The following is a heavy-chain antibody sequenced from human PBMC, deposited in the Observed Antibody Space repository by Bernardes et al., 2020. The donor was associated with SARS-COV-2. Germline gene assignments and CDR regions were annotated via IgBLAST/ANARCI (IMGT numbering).Heavy chain of an antibody. V-gene: IGHV3-9*01. CDR3: AIAAAGDWYFDL. Sequence: SLILSCAASGFTFGDYAMHWVRQAPGKGLEWVSGISWNSGSICYADSVKGRFTIFRDNAKNSLYLQMNSLRAEDTALYYCAIAAAGDWYFDLWGRGTLVTVSS. D-gene: IGHD6-13*01. CDR1: GFTFGDYA. J-gene: IGHJ2*01. CDR2: ISWNSGSI.